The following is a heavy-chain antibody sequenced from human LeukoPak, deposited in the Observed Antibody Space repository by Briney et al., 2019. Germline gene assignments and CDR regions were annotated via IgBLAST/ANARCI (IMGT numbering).Heavy chain of an antibody. CDR3: ARRSSIAARNYFDY. CDR1: GGSFSGYY. V-gene: IGHV4-34*01. Sequence: ETLSLTCAVYGGSFSGYYWSWIRQPPGKGLEWIGEINHSGSTNYNPSLKSRVTISVDTSKNQFSLKLSSVTAADTAVYYCARRSSIAARNYFDYWGQGTLVTVSS. CDR2: INHSGST. J-gene: IGHJ4*02. D-gene: IGHD6-6*01.